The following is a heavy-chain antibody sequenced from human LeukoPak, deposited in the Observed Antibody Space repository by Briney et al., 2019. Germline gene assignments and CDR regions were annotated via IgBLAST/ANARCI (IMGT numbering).Heavy chain of an antibody. J-gene: IGHJ4*02. CDR2: ISWDSGTI. Sequence: GGSLRLSCAASGFTFDDYAMHWVRQAPGKGLEWVSGISWDSGTIGYAVSVKGRFTISRDNAKNSLYLQVNSLRAEDTALYYCAKATYSSGWYSTFDYWGQGTLVTVSS. D-gene: IGHD6-19*01. CDR1: GFTFDDYA. V-gene: IGHV3-9*01. CDR3: AKATYSSGWYSTFDY.